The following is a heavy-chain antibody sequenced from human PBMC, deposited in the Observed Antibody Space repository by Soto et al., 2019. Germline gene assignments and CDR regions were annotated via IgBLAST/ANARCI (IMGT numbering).Heavy chain of an antibody. D-gene: IGHD3-3*01. J-gene: IGHJ6*02. Sequence: PSETLSLTCTVSGGSVSSGSYYWSWSRQPPGKGLEWIGYIYYSGSTNYNPSLKSRVTISVDTSKNQFSLKLSSVTAADTAVYYCARDDYDFWGGYYYGMDVWGQGTTVTVSS. CDR1: GGSVSSGSYY. CDR3: ARDDYDFWGGYYYGMDV. V-gene: IGHV4-61*01. CDR2: IYYSGST.